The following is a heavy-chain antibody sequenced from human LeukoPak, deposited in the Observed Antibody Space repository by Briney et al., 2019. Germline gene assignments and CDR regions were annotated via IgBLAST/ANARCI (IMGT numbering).Heavy chain of an antibody. CDR1: GGSISSSSFY. Sequence: SETLSLTCTVSGGSISSSSFYWGWIRQPPGKGLEWIGTIYYSGNTYYNPSLKSRVTISVDTSKNQFSLKLSSVTAADTAVYYCARDGWFAESRYIDLWGRGTLVTVSS. CDR3: ARDGWFAESRYIDL. CDR2: IYYSGNT. J-gene: IGHJ2*01. D-gene: IGHD3-10*01. V-gene: IGHV4-39*02.